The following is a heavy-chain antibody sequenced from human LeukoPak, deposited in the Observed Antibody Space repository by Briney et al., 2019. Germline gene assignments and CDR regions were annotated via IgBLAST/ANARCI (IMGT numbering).Heavy chain of an antibody. V-gene: IGHV3-73*01. J-gene: IGHJ6*02. CDR1: GFPFRGSA. Sequence: GALHPSCAAAGFPFRGSAMEWVRPASRKGLEWVGRIRSKTKSYPTAYAASVKGKFTISRDDSKNTAYLQMNSLKTEDTAVYYCTREGAEGYFDWLTGYYYYYGMDVWGQGTTVTVSS. CDR3: TREGAEGYFDWLTGYYYYYGMDV. CDR2: IRSKTKSYPT. D-gene: IGHD3-9*01.